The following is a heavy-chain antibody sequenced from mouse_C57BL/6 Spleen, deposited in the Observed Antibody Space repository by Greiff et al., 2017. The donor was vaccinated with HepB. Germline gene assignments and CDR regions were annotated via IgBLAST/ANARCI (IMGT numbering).Heavy chain of an antibody. Sequence: VQLQQSGAELARPGASVKLSCKASGYTFTSYGISWVKQRTGQGLEWIGEIYPRSGNTYYNEKFKGKDTLTADKSSSTAYMELRSLTSEDSAVYFCARFDDYDRGTGYLDVWGTGTTVTVSS. CDR1: GYTFTSYG. D-gene: IGHD2-4*01. V-gene: IGHV1-81*01. J-gene: IGHJ1*03. CDR2: IYPRSGNT. CDR3: ARFDDYDRGTGYLDV.